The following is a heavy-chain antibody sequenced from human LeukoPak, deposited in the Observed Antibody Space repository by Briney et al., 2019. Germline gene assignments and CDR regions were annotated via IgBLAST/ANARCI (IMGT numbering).Heavy chain of an antibody. CDR2: INPNSGGT. V-gene: IGHV1-2*04. CDR1: GYTFTGYY. D-gene: IGHD6-13*01. J-gene: IGHJ6*02. CDR3: ARDSSSWYSPRSLYGMDV. Sequence: ASVKVSCKASGYTFTGYYMHWVRQAPGQGLEWMGWINPNSGGTNYAQKFQGWVTMTRDTSISTAYMELSRLRSDDTAVYYCARDSSSWYSPRSLYGMDVWGQGTTVTVSS.